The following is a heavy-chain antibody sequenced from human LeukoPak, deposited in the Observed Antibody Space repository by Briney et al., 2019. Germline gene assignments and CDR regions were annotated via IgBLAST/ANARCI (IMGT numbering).Heavy chain of an antibody. V-gene: IGHV4-34*01. D-gene: IGHD6-13*01. J-gene: IGHJ4*02. CDR2: INHSGST. CDR3: ASGRAAAGVSGADY. CDR1: GGSFSGYY. Sequence: SETLSLTCADYGGSFSGYYWSWIRQPPGKGLEWIGEINHSGSTNYNPSLKSRVTISVDTSKNQFSLKLSSVTAADTAVYYCASGRAAAGVSGADYWGQGTLVTVSS.